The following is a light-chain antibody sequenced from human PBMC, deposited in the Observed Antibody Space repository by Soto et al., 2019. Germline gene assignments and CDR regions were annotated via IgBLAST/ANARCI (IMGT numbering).Light chain of an antibody. Sequence: EIVISHTPLSLSFTPLQPSSISCKSSHSVLHSDLKTYFYLYLQKPCQPPQLLIYEVSNRFSGVPDRFSGSGSGTDFTLKISRVEAEDVGVYYCMQSVQLPITFGQGTRLEI. CDR3: MQSVQLPIT. CDR1: HSVLHSDLKTY. CDR2: EVS. J-gene: IGKJ5*01. V-gene: IGKV2D-29*01.